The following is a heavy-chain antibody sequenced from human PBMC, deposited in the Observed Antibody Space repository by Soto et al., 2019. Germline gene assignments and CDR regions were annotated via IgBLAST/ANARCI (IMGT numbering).Heavy chain of an antibody. J-gene: IGHJ6*02. V-gene: IGHV4-31*03. Sequence: SSETLSLTCTVSGGSISSGGYYWTWIRQHPGKGLEWIGYNYYSGITYYNPSLKSRVTISLDTSKNQLSLKLSSVTAADTAVYYCARGSSIAGLYYGMDVWGQGTTVTVSS. CDR3: ARGSSIAGLYYGMDV. D-gene: IGHD6-6*01. CDR2: NYYSGIT. CDR1: GGSISSGGYY.